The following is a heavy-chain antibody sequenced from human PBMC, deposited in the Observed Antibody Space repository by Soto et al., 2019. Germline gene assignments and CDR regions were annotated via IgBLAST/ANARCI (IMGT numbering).Heavy chain of an antibody. Sequence: SETLSLTCTVSGASLISGEHYWSWIRQAPGKGLEWIGLIYYTGITDYNPSLKSRVAISLDTSKNQFSLRLSSVTAADTAVYYCAKDIVVVPAYYYYAMDVWGQGTTVTVSS. CDR3: AKDIVVVPAYYYYAMDV. V-gene: IGHV4-30-4*01. CDR2: IYYTGIT. CDR1: GASLISGEHY. J-gene: IGHJ6*02. D-gene: IGHD2-2*01.